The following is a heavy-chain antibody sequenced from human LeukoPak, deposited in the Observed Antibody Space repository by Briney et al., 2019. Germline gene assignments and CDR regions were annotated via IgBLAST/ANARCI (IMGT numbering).Heavy chain of an antibody. Sequence: SETLSLTCTVSGYSISSGYYWGWIRQPPGKGLEWIGSIYHSGSTYYNPSLKSRVTISVDTSKNQFSLKLSSVTAADTAVYYCARVPNAISTANYFDYWGQGTLVTVSS. CDR1: GYSISSGYY. V-gene: IGHV4-38-2*02. J-gene: IGHJ4*02. CDR2: IYHSGST. CDR3: ARVPNAISTANYFDY. D-gene: IGHD2-21*02.